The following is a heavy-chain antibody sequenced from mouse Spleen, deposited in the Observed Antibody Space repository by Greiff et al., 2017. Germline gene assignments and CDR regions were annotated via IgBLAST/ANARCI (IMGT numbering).Heavy chain of an antibody. J-gene: IGHJ4*01. CDR2: IWGGGST. D-gene: IGHD1-1*01. CDR3: ASEGVVARYAMDY. CDR1: GFSLTSYG. Sequence: QVQLQQSGPGLVAPSQSLSITCTVSGFSLTSYGVDWVRQSPGKGLEWLGVIWGGGSTNYNSALKSRLSISKDNSKSQVFLKMNSLQTDDTAMYYCASEGVVARYAMDYWGQGTSVTVSS. V-gene: IGHV2-6*01.